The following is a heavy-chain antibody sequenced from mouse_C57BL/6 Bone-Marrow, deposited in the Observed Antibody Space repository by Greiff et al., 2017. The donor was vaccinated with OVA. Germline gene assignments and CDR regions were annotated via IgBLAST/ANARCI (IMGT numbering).Heavy chain of an antibody. CDR3: ARDYSGRDYFDD. D-gene: IGHD4-1*01. CDR1: GYTFTSYG. CDR2: IYPRSGNT. Sequence: VKLMESGAELARPGASVKLSCKASGYTFTSYGISWVKQRTGQGLEWIGEIYPRSGNTYYNEKFKGKATLTVDKSSSTAYMQLSSLTSEDSAVYYCARDYSGRDYFDDWGQGTTLTVSS. J-gene: IGHJ2*01. V-gene: IGHV1-81*01.